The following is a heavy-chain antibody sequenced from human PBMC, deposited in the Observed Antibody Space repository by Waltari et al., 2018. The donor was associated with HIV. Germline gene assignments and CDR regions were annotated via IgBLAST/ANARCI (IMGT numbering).Heavy chain of an antibody. CDR2: ISSSSSTI. D-gene: IGHD6-19*01. Sequence: EVQLVESGGGLVQPGGSLRLSCAASGFTFSSYSMNWVRQAPGKGLEWVSYISSSSSTIYYADSVKGRFTISRDNAKNSLYLQMNSLRAEDTAVYYCAKSFQWLSAFDIWGQGTMVTVSS. CDR1: GFTFSSYS. CDR3: AKSFQWLSAFDI. V-gene: IGHV3-48*04. J-gene: IGHJ3*02.